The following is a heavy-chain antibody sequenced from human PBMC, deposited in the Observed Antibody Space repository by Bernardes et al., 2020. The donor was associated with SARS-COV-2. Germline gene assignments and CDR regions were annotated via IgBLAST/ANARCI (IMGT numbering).Heavy chain of an antibody. D-gene: IGHD6-13*01. Sequence: GGSLSLSCAASGFTFSNYAMSWVRQAPGKGLEWVSDISGPGRTYYADSVRGRFTISRDNSKNTLYLEMNSLRAEDTAVYYCAKELAYGSSWRDYSYYFGMNVLGQVSTVTFSS. V-gene: IGHV3-23*01. J-gene: IGHJ6*02. CDR1: GFTFSNYA. CDR2: ISGPGRT. CDR3: AKELAYGSSWRDYSYYFGMNV.